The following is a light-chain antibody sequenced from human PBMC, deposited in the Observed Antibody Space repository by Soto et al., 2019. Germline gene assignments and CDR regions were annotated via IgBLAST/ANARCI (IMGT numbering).Light chain of an antibody. J-gene: IGLJ1*01. CDR3: SSYTSSRTRV. V-gene: IGLV2-14*01. CDR2: DVS. Sequence: QSVLTQPASVSGSPGQSITISCTGTSSDVGGYNYVSWYQQHPGKAPKLMIYDVSNRPSGVSNRFSGPKSGNTASLTISGLQAEDEADYYCSSYTSSRTRVFGTGTKVTV. CDR1: SSDVGGYNY.